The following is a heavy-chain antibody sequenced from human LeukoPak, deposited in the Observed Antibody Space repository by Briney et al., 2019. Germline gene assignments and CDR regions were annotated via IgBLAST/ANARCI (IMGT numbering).Heavy chain of an antibody. D-gene: IGHD4-11*01. CDR3: ARGKVTRAYFDY. V-gene: IGHV4-30-2*01. CDR2: IYHSGST. CDR1: GGSISSGGYS. Sequence: PSETLSLTCAVSGGSISSGGYSWSWIRQPPGKGLEWIGYIYHSGSTYYNPSLKSRVTISVDRSKNQFSLKLSSVTAADTAVCYCARGKVTRAYFDYWGQGTLVTVSS. J-gene: IGHJ4*02.